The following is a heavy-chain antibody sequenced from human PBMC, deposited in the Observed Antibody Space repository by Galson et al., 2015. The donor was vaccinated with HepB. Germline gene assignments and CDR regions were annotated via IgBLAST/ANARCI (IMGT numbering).Heavy chain of an antibody. V-gene: IGHV3-20*04. J-gene: IGHJ6*02. D-gene: IGHD1-26*01. CDR1: GFTFADYG. Sequence: SLRLSCAASGFTFADYGMSWVRQAPGKGLEWVSGIHWHGAGTVYADFVKGRFTISRDNAKNSLYLQMNSLRAEDTALYYCARDSSGSYFNSGGGMDVWGQGTTVTVSS. CDR3: ARDSSGSYFNSGGGMDV. CDR2: IHWHGAGT.